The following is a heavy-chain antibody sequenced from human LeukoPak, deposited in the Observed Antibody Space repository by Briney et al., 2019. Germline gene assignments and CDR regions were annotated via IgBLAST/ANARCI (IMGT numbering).Heavy chain of an antibody. CDR2: IESKTDGGTT. V-gene: IGHV3-15*04. Sequence: GGSLRLSCAASGFTFSNAWMSWVRQAPGKGLEWVGRIESKTDGGTTDYAAPVKGRFTISRDDSKNTLYLQMNSLRAGDTAVYFCAKGRDYGGNSVSDFWGQGTLVTVSS. J-gene: IGHJ4*02. CDR1: GFTFSNAW. D-gene: IGHD4-23*01. CDR3: AKGRDYGGNSVSDF.